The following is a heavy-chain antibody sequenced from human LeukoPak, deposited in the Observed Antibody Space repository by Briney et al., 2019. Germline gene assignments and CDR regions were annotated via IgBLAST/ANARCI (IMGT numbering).Heavy chain of an antibody. J-gene: IGHJ6*03. CDR3: ARGYCSGGSCYSYYYYNYMDV. CDR2: IYYSGST. V-gene: IGHV4-39*07. Sequence: PSETLSLTCTVSGGSISSSSYYWGWIRQPPGKGLEWIGSIYYSGSTYYNPSLKSRVTISVDTSKNQFSLKLSSVTAADTAVYYCARGYCSGGSCYSYYYYNYMDVWGKGTTVTVSS. D-gene: IGHD2-15*01. CDR1: GGSISSSSYY.